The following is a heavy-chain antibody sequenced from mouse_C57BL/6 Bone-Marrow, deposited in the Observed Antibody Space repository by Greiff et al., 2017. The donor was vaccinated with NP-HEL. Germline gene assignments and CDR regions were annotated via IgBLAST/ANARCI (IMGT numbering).Heavy chain of an antibody. CDR2: IYPRSGNT. CDR3: ARPYYGSSSYYYAMDY. J-gene: IGHJ4*01. D-gene: IGHD1-1*01. CDR1: GYTFTSYG. Sequence: QVQLQQSGAELARPGASVKLSCKASGYTFTSYGISWVKQRTGQGLEWIGEIYPRSGNTYYNEKFKGKATLTADKSSSTAYMELRSLTSEDSAVYFCARPYYGSSSYYYAMDYWGQGTSVTVSS. V-gene: IGHV1-81*01.